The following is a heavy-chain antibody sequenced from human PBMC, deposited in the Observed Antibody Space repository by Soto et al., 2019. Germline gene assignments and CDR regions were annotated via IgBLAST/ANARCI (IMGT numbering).Heavy chain of an antibody. CDR2: INPNSGGT. Sequence: ASVKVSCKASGYTFTGYYMHWVRQAPGQGLEWMGWINPNSGGTNYAQKFQGWVTMTRDTSISTAYMELSRLRSDDTAVYYCARGGSSGWSDAFDIWGQGTMVTVSS. CDR1: GYTFTGYY. D-gene: IGHD6-19*01. J-gene: IGHJ3*02. V-gene: IGHV1-2*04. CDR3: ARGGSSGWSDAFDI.